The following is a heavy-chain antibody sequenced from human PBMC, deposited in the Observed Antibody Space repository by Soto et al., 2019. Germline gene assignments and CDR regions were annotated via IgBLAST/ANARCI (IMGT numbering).Heavy chain of an antibody. D-gene: IGHD7-27*01. Sequence: QVQLVESGGGVVQPGRSLRLSCAASGFTFSSFAMHWVRQAPGKGLEWVAVMSYDGSNKYYADSVKGRFTISRDNSKNTVYLHMTSLRAEDTAVYFCARTNRGGFGISGHVHLEYWGQGTVVTVSS. CDR3: ARTNRGGFGISGHVHLEY. J-gene: IGHJ4*02. CDR1: GFTFSSFA. V-gene: IGHV3-30-3*01. CDR2: MSYDGSNK.